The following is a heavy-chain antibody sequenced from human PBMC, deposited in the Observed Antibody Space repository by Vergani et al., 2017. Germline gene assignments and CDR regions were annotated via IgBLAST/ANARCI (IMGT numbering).Heavy chain of an antibody. D-gene: IGHD3-3*01. J-gene: IGHJ6*03. CDR1: GYTFTSYG. CDR2: ISAYNGNT. Sequence: QVQLVQSGAEVKKPGSSVKVSCKASGYTFTSYGISWVRQAPGQGLEWMGWISAYNGNTNYAQKLQGRVTMTTDTSTSTAYMELRSLRSDDTAVYYCASRYDFWSGYYTGYIGVGGNYYYMDVWGKGP. CDR3: ASRYDFWSGYYTGYIGVGGNYYYMDV. V-gene: IGHV1-18*01.